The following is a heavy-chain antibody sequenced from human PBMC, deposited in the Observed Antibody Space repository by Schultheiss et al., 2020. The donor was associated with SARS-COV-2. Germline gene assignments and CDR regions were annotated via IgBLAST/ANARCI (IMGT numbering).Heavy chain of an antibody. J-gene: IGHJ4*02. CDR2: IKQDGSEK. D-gene: IGHD2-21*02. Sequence: GGSLRLSCAASGVTFSSYWMSWVRQAPGKGLEWVANIKQDGSEKYYVDSVKGRFTISRDNAKNSLYLQMNSLRAEDTAVYYCASPRDESDYWGQGTLVTVSS. CDR1: GVTFSSYW. CDR3: ASPRDESDY. V-gene: IGHV3-7*01.